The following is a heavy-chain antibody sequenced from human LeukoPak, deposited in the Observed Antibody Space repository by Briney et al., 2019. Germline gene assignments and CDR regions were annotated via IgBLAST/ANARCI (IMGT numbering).Heavy chain of an antibody. J-gene: IGHJ5*02. D-gene: IGHD3-22*01. CDR2: ISGSGGST. CDR3: AKESGFRDTMIVVITGYNWFDP. Sequence: QPGGSLRLSCAASGFTFSSYAMSWVRQAPGKGLEWVSAISGSGGSTYYADSVKGRFTISRDNSKNTLYLQMNSLRAEDTAVYYCAKESGFRDTMIVVITGYNWFDPWSQGTLVTVSS. V-gene: IGHV3-23*01. CDR1: GFTFSSYA.